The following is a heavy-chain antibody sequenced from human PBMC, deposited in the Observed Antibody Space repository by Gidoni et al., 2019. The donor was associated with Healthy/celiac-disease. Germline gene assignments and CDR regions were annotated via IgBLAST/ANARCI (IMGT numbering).Heavy chain of an antibody. J-gene: IGHJ6*03. CDR2: SSSSSSYI. D-gene: IGHD2-8*01. CDR1: GFTFSSYS. CDR3: ARDLVWTYGNMDV. V-gene: IGHV3-21*01. Sequence: VQPVESGGGLVTPGGSLGLSFSASGFTFSSYSMNWVRQATGKGLEWVSSSSSSSSYIDYADSVKGRFTIARDKAKNSLYLQMNSLRAEDTAVYYCARDLVWTYGNMDVWGKGTTVTVSS.